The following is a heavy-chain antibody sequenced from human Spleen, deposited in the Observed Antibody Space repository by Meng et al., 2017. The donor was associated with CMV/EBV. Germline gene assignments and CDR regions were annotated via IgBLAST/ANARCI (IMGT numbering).Heavy chain of an antibody. CDR1: SDSTISGSYY. V-gene: IGHV4-39*01. CDR3: ARLDRALGRVVAATPNWFDP. Sequence: GSLRLSCTVSSDSTISGSYYWGWIRQPPGKGLEWIGSIYYSGTTHYNPSLKSRVTMSADTSKNQFSLKLNSVTAADTAVYYCARLDRALGRVVAATPNWFDPWGQGTLVTVSS. D-gene: IGHD2-15*01. CDR2: IYYSGTT. J-gene: IGHJ5*02.